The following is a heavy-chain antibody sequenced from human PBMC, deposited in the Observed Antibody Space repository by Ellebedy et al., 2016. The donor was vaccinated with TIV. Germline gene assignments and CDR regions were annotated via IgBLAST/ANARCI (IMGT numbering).Heavy chain of an antibody. J-gene: IGHJ5*02. D-gene: IGHD3-16*01. CDR3: ARRGSYGDYAVQVNSWLDR. Sequence: GESLKISCAASGFSFRSYWMSWVRHAPGKGLEWVASIYQDGSTRSSVDSVKGRFTISRDNANNALFLQMNSLRAEDTALYYCARRGSYGDYAVQVNSWLDRWGGGTLVTVSS. CDR1: GFSFRSYW. CDR2: IYQDGSTR. V-gene: IGHV3-7*01.